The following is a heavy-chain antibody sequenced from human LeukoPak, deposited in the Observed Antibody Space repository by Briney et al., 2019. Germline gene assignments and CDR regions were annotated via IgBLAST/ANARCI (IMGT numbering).Heavy chain of an antibody. CDR2: ISYDGSNK. CDR3: ASYLYSGPDY. CDR1: GFTFSSYA. J-gene: IGHJ4*02. Sequence: PGGPLRLSCAASGFTFSSYAMHWVRRAPGKGLEWVAVISYDGSNKYYADSVKGRFTISRDNSKNTLYLQMNSLRAEDTAVYYCASYLYSGPDYWGQGTLVTVSS. D-gene: IGHD2-21*01. V-gene: IGHV3-30-3*01.